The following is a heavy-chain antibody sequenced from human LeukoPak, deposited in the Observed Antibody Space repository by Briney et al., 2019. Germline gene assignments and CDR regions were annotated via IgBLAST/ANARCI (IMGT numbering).Heavy chain of an antibody. J-gene: IGHJ4*02. CDR2: IYYSGST. V-gene: IGHV4-31*03. Sequence: KTSETLSLTCTVSGGSISSGSYYWSWIRQHPGKGLEWIGYIYYSGSTYYNPSLKSRVTISVDTSKNQFSLKLSSVTAADTAVYYCARVRITMIVVVYPAYYFDYWGQGTLVTVSS. CDR1: GGSISSGSYY. D-gene: IGHD3-22*01. CDR3: ARVRITMIVVVYPAYYFDY.